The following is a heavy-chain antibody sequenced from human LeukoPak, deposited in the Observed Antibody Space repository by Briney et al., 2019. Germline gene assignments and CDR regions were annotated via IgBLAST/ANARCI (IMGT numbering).Heavy chain of an antibody. CDR2: ISGYNGNT. CDR1: GYTFINYG. D-gene: IGHD5-12*01. Sequence: GASVKVSCKASGYTFINYGISWVRQAPGQGLEWMGWISGYNGNTNYAQKLQDRVTMTRDTSTSTVYMELSSLRSEDTAVYYCARDGRGYSGYYNPDNPDYWGQGTLVTVSS. V-gene: IGHV1-18*01. J-gene: IGHJ4*02. CDR3: ARDGRGYSGYYNPDNPDY.